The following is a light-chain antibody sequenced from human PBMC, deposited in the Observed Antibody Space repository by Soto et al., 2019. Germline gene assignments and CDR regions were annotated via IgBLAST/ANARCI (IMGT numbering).Light chain of an antibody. J-gene: IGKJ1*01. Sequence: DIQVTQSPSSLSASVGDRVTIICRASQSVSTRLAWYQQNPGKAPKVLIYDASSWAGGVPSRFTGSGSGTEFTLTINSLQPDDFATYYCQQYSVYWTFGQGTKVDIK. CDR1: QSVSTR. CDR2: DAS. CDR3: QQYSVYWT. V-gene: IGKV1-5*02.